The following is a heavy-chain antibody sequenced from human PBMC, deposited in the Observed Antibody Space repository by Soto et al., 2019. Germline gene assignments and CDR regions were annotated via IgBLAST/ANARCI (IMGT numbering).Heavy chain of an antibody. CDR3: ATYQLPSYYYYMDV. CDR2: ISGSGGST. Sequence: GGSLRLSCATSGFTFSSYAMSWVRQAPGKGLEWVSAISGSGGSTYYADSVKGRFTISRDNSKNTLYLQMNSLRAEDTAVYYCATYQLPSYYYYMDVWGKGTTVTVSS. J-gene: IGHJ6*03. D-gene: IGHD2-2*01. CDR1: GFTFSSYA. V-gene: IGHV3-23*01.